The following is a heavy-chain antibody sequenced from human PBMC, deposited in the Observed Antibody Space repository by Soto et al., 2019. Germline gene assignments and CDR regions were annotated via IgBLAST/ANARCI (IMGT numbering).Heavy chain of an antibody. CDR3: AHDYVAYYGMDV. Sequence: QITLKESGPTLVKPTQTLTLTCTFSGFSLSTSGVGVGWIRQPPGKALEWLGIIYWDDDKRYSPSLKSRLTIXKXXSKHEVALKLPNMDPVDTATYYCAHDYVAYYGMDVWGQGTTVTVSS. J-gene: IGHJ6*02. V-gene: IGHV2-5*02. D-gene: IGHD4-17*01. CDR1: GFSLSTSGVG. CDR2: IYWDDDK.